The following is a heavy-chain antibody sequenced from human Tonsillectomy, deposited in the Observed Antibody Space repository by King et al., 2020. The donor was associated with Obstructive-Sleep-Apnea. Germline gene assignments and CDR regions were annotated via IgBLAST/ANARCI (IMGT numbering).Heavy chain of an antibody. CDR2: IWSDGSKH. J-gene: IGHJ4*02. CDR3: ARDRTMTNYCDY. D-gene: IGHD3-3*01. CDR1: GLSFSTSG. V-gene: IGHV3-33*01. Sequence: VQLVESGGGVVQPGGSLRLSCAVSGLSFSTSGMHWVRQAPGKGLEWVALIWSDGSKHYYADSVKGRFTISRDNSKNTLYLQMNSLRAEDTAVYYCARDRTMTNYCDYWGRGALVTVSS.